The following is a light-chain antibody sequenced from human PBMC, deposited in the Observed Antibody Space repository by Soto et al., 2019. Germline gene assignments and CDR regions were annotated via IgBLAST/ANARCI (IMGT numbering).Light chain of an antibody. CDR3: QQYNNWPPWT. V-gene: IGKV3-15*01. CDR1: QSVSNN. CDR2: DAS. J-gene: IGKJ1*01. Sequence: ILMTQSPATLSVSPGERATLSCRASQSVSNNLAGYQQKPGQAPRLLIYDASTRATGIPARFSGSGSGTEFTLTISGQQSEDFAVYYCQQYNNWPPWTFGQGTKVEIK.